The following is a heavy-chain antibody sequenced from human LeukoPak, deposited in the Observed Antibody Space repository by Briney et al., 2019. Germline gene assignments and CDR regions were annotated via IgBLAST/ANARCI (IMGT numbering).Heavy chain of an antibody. CDR3: ARVRRNYYGSGSYLDY. V-gene: IGHV4-61*01. CDR2: IYYSGST. D-gene: IGHD3-10*01. CDR1: GGSVSSGSYY. Sequence: SETLSLTCTVSGGSVSSGSYYWSWIRQPPGKGLEWIGYIYYSGSTNYNPSLKSRVTISVDTSKNQFSLKLGSVTAADTAVYYCARVRRNYYGSGSYLDYWGQGTLVTVSS. J-gene: IGHJ4*02.